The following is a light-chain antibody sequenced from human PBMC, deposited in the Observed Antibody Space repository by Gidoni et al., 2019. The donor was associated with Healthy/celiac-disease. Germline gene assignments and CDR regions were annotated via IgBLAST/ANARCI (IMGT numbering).Light chain of an antibody. CDR3: QQYNSYSPYT. CDR1: QRISSW. V-gene: IGKV1-5*03. CDR2: KAT. J-gene: IGKJ2*01. Sequence: DIQMTQSPSTLSASVGDRVTITCRASQRISSWLAWYQQKPGKAPKLLIYKATSLESGVPSRFRGSGSGTEYTLTISSLQPDEFATYYGQQYNSYSPYTFGQGTKLEIK.